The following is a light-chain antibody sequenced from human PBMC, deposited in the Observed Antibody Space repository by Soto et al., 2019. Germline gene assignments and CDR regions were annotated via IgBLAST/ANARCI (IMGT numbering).Light chain of an antibody. V-gene: IGKV1-39*01. CDR1: QSIGIS. Sequence: QMTQSPSSLSASVGDRVTITCRASQSIGISLNWYQQKSGKAPRLLIFFASNLQSGVPSRFRGSGSGTDFTLSISSLRPEDFATYYCQHRTAFGGGTKVDI. CDR2: FAS. CDR3: QHRTA. J-gene: IGKJ4*01.